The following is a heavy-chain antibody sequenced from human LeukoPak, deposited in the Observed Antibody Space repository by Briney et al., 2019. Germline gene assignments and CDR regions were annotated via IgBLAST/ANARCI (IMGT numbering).Heavy chain of an antibody. D-gene: IGHD3-22*01. V-gene: IGHV4-34*01. J-gene: IGHJ4*02. CDR3: ARRHYYHSIDY. CDR2: INHSGST. CDR1: GGSFSGYY. Sequence: PSETLSLTCGVYGGSFSGYYWSWIRQPPGKGLEWIGEINHSGSTNYNPSLKSRVTISVDTSENHFSLKLSSVTAADTAIYYCARRHYYHSIDYWGQGTLVTVSS.